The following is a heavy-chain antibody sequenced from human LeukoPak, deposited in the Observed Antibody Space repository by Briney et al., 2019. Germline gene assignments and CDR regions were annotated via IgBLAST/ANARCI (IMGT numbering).Heavy chain of an antibody. CDR2: ISSSSSYI. J-gene: IGHJ3*02. Sequence: GGSLRLSCAASGFTFSSYSMNWVRQAPGKVLEWVSSISSSSSYIYYADSVKGRFTISRDNAKNSLYLQMNSLRAEDTAVYYCAKDHHRWGWIFAFDIWGQGTMVTVSS. CDR1: GFTFSSYS. CDR3: AKDHHRWGWIFAFDI. V-gene: IGHV3-21*04. D-gene: IGHD2-2*03.